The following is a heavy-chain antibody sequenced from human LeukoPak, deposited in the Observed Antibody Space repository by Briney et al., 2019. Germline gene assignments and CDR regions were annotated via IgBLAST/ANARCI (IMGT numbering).Heavy chain of an antibody. J-gene: IGHJ4*02. CDR1: GYTFTSYD. Sequence: GASVKVSCKASGYTFTSYDINWVRQATGQGLEWLGWMNPNSGNTGYAQKFQGRVTVTRNTSISTAYMELSSLRSEDTAVYYCARGGPRGDSCDYWGQGTLVTVSS. CDR3: ARGGPRGDSCDY. D-gene: IGHD2-15*01. CDR2: MNPNSGNT. V-gene: IGHV1-8*01.